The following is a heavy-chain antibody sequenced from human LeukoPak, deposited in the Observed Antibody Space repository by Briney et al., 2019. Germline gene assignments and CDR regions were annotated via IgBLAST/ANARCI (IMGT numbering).Heavy chain of an antibody. Sequence: TSETLSLTCTVSGGSISSSSYYWGWIRQPPGKGLEWIGSIYYSGSTYYNPSLKSRVTISVDTSKNQFSLKLSSVTAADTAVYYCARVRRHSGYEVLTAILGGGFDPWGQGTLVTVSS. J-gene: IGHJ5*02. CDR3: ARVRRHSGYEVLTAILGGGFDP. D-gene: IGHD5-12*01. CDR1: GGSISSSSYY. V-gene: IGHV4-39*01. CDR2: IYYSGST.